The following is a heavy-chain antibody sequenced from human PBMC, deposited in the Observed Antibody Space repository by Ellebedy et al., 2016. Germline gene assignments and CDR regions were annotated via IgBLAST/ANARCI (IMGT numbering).Heavy chain of an antibody. D-gene: IGHD1-14*01. CDR1: GFSLSTSGMR. Sequence: SGPTLVKPPQTLTLTCTFSGFSLSTSGMRVSWIRQPPGKALEWLSFIYGNDDKRYRPSLRSRLTITKDTSKNQVLLTMTNMDPVDTGTYFCAHRSTNREVDYWGQGTLVTVSS. CDR2: IYGNDDK. V-gene: IGHV2-5*08. CDR3: AHRSTNREVDY. J-gene: IGHJ4*02.